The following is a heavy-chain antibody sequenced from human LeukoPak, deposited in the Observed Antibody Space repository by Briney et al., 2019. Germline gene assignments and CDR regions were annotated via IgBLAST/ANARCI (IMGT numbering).Heavy chain of an antibody. V-gene: IGHV3-23*01. Sequence: PGGSLRLSCVASGFTFSYFWMIWVRQAPGKGLEWVSAISGSSGLTYYADSVKGRFTISRDNSKNTLFLQMNSLRAEDTAVYYCARRGESTTYGDYRFDYWGQGTLVTVSS. J-gene: IGHJ4*02. CDR1: GFTFSYFW. D-gene: IGHD4-17*01. CDR2: ISGSSGLT. CDR3: ARRGESTTYGDYRFDY.